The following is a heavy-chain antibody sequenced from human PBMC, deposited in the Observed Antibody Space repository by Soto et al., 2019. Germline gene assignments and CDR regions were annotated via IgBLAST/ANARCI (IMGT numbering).Heavy chain of an antibody. Sequence: QVQLQESGPGLVRPSETLSLTCAVSGGSVSSGLYYWTWIRQPPGKGLEWIGYVYHSGSTNYNTSLDSRVPISLDTSKIQSFLRLSSVTAADTAVYYSAREDSATVTTYRNFYSYFGLDVWGRWTKVTVSS. CDR3: AREDSATVTTYRNFYSYFGLDV. D-gene: IGHD4-17*01. J-gene: IGHJ6*02. V-gene: IGHV4-61*01. CDR2: VYHSGST. CDR1: GGSVSSGLYY.